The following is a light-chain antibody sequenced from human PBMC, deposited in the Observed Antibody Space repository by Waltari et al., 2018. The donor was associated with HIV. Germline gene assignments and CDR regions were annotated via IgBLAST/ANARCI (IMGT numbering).Light chain of an antibody. Sequence: SYELTQPPSVSVSPGQTARIPCTGASLSSKYPSWYQQKPGHAPILVIFQDSEGPSGIAERFSGSISGTTVSLTISEVQTEDEADYYCQSSEHSDSCVFGTGTTLTVL. V-gene: IGLV3-25*03. CDR2: QDS. J-gene: IGLJ1*01. CDR1: SLSSKY. CDR3: QSSEHSDSCV.